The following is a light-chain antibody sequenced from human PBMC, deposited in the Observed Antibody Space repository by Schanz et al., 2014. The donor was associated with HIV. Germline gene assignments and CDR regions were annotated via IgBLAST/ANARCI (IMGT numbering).Light chain of an antibody. V-gene: IGKV3-20*01. CDR1: QSVSNNY. J-gene: IGKJ4*01. Sequence: EIVLTQSPGTLSLSPGERATLSCRASQSVSNNYFAWYQQKPGQAPRLLIYGASSRATGIPDRFSGSGSGTDFTLTISRLETEDFAVYICQQYSSSPLTFGGGTKVEIK. CDR2: GAS. CDR3: QQYSSSPLT.